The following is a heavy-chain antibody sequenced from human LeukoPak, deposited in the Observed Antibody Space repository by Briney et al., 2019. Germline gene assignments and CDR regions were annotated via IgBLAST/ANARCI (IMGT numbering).Heavy chain of an antibody. CDR1: GDSVSSNNVA. Sequence: SQTLSLTCAISGDSVSSNNVAWNWIRQSPSRGLEWLGRTYYKSKWYNDYAESVKSRIAINPDTSKNQFSLQLDSVTPEDTAVYYCARGCQRHSSGFFCAFDIWGQGTMVTVSS. V-gene: IGHV6-1*01. J-gene: IGHJ3*02. CDR2: TYYKSKWYN. D-gene: IGHD3-22*01. CDR3: ARGCQRHSSGFFCAFDI.